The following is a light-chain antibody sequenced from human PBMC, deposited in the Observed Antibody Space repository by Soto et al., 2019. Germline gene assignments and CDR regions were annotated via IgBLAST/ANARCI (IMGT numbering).Light chain of an antibody. CDR3: AAWDYSLNGYV. Sequence: QSVLTQPPSVSEAPRQRVTISCSGSRSNIGNNAVNWYQQLPGKAPKLLIYYDDLLPSGVSDRFSCSKSGTSASLAISWLQSEDEADYYCAAWDYSLNGYVFGTGTKLKVL. CDR1: RSNIGNNA. CDR2: YDD. J-gene: IGLJ1*01. V-gene: IGLV1-36*01.